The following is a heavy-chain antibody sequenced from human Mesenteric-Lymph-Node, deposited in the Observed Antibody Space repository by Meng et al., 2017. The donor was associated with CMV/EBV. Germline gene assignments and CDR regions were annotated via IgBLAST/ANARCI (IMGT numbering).Heavy chain of an antibody. CDR3: ARGGLYCSSTSCYPRWFDP. V-gene: IGHV1-46*01. Sequence: ASVKVSCKASGYTFTSYNIHWVRQAPGQGLEWMGIMNPISGHTYYAQKFQGRVTMTTDTSTSTAYMELRSLRSDDTAVYYCARGGLYCSSTSCYPRWFDPWGQGTLVTVSS. CDR1: GYTFTSYN. CDR2: MNPISGHT. D-gene: IGHD2-2*01. J-gene: IGHJ5*02.